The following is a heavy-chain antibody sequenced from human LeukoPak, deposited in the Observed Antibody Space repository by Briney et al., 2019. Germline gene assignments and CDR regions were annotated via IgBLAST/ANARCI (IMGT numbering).Heavy chain of an antibody. CDR3: ARLTPDYGDYSPFDY. Sequence: PGGSLRLSCAASGFSFSTYSMIWVRQAPGKGLEWVSSVSGTSEYIYYADSVRGRFTISRDNAKNTVYLQMNSLRAEDTAVYYCARLTPDYGDYSPFDYWGQGTLVTVSS. CDR1: GFSFSTYS. V-gene: IGHV3-21*06. CDR2: VSGTSEYI. D-gene: IGHD4-17*01. J-gene: IGHJ4*02.